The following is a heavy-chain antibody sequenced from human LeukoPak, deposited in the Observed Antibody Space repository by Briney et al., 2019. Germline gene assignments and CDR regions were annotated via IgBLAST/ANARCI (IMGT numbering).Heavy chain of an antibody. CDR1: GYTFTGYY. J-gene: IGHJ4*02. Sequence: SCKASGYTFTGYYMHWVRQAPGKGLEWVAVISYDGSNKYYADSVKGRFTISRDNSKNTLYLQMNSLRAEDTAVYYCARELRSPGGLDYWGQGTLVTVSS. CDR2: ISYDGSNK. D-gene: IGHD3-10*01. CDR3: ARELRSPGGLDY. V-gene: IGHV3-30*14.